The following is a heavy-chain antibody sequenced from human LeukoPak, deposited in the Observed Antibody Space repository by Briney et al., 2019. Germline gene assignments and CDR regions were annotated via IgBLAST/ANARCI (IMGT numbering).Heavy chain of an antibody. Sequence: SGTLSLTCAVSGGSISVPNYWSWVRQPPGKGLEWIGEIYHTGSTNYNPSLQSRVTISIDKSKNQFSLRLSSVTAADTALYFCARYYYYYMDVWGKGTTVTVSS. J-gene: IGHJ6*03. CDR1: GGSISVPNY. CDR2: IYHTGST. V-gene: IGHV4-4*02. CDR3: ARYYYYYMDV.